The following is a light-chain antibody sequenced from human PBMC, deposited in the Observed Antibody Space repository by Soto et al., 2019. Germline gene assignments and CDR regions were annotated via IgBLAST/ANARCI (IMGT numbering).Light chain of an antibody. CDR1: TSNIGRDI. J-gene: IGLJ1*01. Sequence: QSVLTQPPSASGTPGQRVTVSCSGSTSNIGRDIVNWYQQLPGAAPKLFIYANNQRPSGVPDRFSGSKSGTSAYLAISGLQSEDEADYYFAAWDDSLKSYVFGTGTKVTL. V-gene: IGLV1-44*01. CDR3: AAWDDSLKSYV. CDR2: ANN.